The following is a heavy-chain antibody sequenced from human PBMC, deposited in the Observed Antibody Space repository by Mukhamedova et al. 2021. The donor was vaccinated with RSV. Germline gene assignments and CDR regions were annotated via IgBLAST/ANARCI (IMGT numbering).Heavy chain of an antibody. CDR2: AHYTGDT. CDR1: GVSLSTYY. CDR3: ARDPLVIDGYGV. D-gene: IGHD2-21*01. J-gene: IGHJ3*01. V-gene: IGHV4-59*12. Sequence: GVSLSTYYWTWLRQSPQRGLEWIGYAHYTGDTGFKPSLKSRVSISLDPSKGQFSLTLTSVTAADTAVYYCARDPLVIDGYGVWGPG.